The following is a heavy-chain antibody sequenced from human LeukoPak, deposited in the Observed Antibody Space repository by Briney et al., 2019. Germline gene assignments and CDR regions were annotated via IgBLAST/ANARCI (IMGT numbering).Heavy chain of an antibody. CDR1: GGSISSYY. CDR3: ARYSGADSSPQLNWFDP. V-gene: IGHV4-4*09. CDR2: IYTSGST. Sequence: KPSETLSPTCTVSGGSISSYYWSWIRQPPGKGLEWIGYIYTSGSTNYNPSLKSRVTISVDTSKNQFSLKLSSVTAADTAVYYCARYSGADSSPQLNWFDPWGQGTLVTVSS. J-gene: IGHJ5*02. D-gene: IGHD6-6*01.